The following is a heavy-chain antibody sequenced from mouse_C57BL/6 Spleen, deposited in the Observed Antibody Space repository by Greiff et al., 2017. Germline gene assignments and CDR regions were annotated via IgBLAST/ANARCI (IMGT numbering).Heavy chain of an antibody. CDR2: IHPNSGST. V-gene: IGHV1-64*01. Sequence: QVQLQQPGAELVKPGASVKLSCKASGYTFTSYWMHWVKQRPGQGLEWIGMIHPNSGSTNNNEKFKSKATLTVDKSSSTAYMQLSSLTSEDSAVYYCARLGNYSNLFAYWGQGTLVTVSA. J-gene: IGHJ3*01. CDR1: GYTFTSYW. D-gene: IGHD2-5*01. CDR3: ARLGNYSNLFAY.